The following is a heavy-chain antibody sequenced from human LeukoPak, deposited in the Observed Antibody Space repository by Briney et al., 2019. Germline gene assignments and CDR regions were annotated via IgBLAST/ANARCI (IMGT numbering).Heavy chain of an antibody. D-gene: IGHD1-26*01. CDR3: ARGPYSGSYFAGYY. Sequence: ASVKVSCKASGFTFNAYNIHWVRQAPGQGLEWMGWINPKSGGANYAQKFQGRVTMTWDTSISTAYMELSRLRSDDTAVYYCARGPYSGSYFAGYYWGQGTLVTVSS. CDR2: INPKSGGA. J-gene: IGHJ4*02. V-gene: IGHV1-2*02. CDR1: GFTFNAYN.